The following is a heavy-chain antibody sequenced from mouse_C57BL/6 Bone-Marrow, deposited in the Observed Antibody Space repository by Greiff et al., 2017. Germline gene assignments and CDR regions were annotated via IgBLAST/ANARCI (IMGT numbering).Heavy chain of an antibody. CDR3: ARGGNYGGYYCDY. J-gene: IGHJ2*01. D-gene: IGHD2-1*01. V-gene: IGHV1-47*01. Sequence: QVQLKQSGAELVKPGASVKMSCKASGYTFTTYPIEWMKQNHGKSLECIGNFHPDNDDTKYNEKFKGKATLTVEKSYSTVYLELSRLTSDDSAVYYCARGGNYGGYYCDYGGQGTTLTVSS. CDR1: GYTFTTYP. CDR2: FHPDNDDT.